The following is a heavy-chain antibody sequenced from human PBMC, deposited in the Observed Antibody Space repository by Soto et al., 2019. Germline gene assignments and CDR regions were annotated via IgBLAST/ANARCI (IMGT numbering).Heavy chain of an antibody. CDR1: GFSLSTSGVG. Sequence: QITLKESGPTLVKPTQTLTLTCTFSGFSLSTSGVGVGWIRQPPGKALEWLALIYWDDDKRYSPSLKSRLTITKDTSKTQAVLTITNMHPVHSATYYCAHSNWYYYDSSGFSRDASDIWGQGTLVTVSS. CDR2: IYWDDDK. CDR3: AHSNWYYYDSSGFSRDASDI. J-gene: IGHJ3*02. D-gene: IGHD3-22*01. V-gene: IGHV2-5*02.